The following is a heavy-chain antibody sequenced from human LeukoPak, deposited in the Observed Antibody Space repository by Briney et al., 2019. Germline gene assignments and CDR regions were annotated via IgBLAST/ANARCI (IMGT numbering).Heavy chain of an antibody. J-gene: IGHJ6*04. CDR3: ARDIVVVAAAPNYYYYGMDV. V-gene: IGHV3-21*01. Sequence: GGSRRLSCAASGFTFSSYSMNWVRQAPGKGLEWVSSISSSSSYIYYADSVKGRFTISRDNAKNSLYLQMNSLRAEDTAVYYCARDIVVVAAAPNYYYYGMDVWGKGTTATVSS. CDR1: GFTFSSYS. D-gene: IGHD2-15*01. CDR2: ISSSSSYI.